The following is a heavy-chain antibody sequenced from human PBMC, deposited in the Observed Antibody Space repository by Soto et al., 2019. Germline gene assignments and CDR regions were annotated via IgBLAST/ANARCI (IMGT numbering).Heavy chain of an antibody. J-gene: IGHJ2*01. CDR1: GGTFSNYP. Sequence: QVQLVQSGAEVKKPGSSVKVSCKASGGTFSNYPISWVRQAPGQGLEWMGGIIPIFGTVNYAQKFQGRVTNTAEEFTSTAYMELSSLRSEDTAVYYCARGNHRWLQLWYFDLWGRGTLVTVSS. CDR2: IIPIFGTV. V-gene: IGHV1-69*12. D-gene: IGHD5-12*01. CDR3: ARGNHRWLQLWYFDL.